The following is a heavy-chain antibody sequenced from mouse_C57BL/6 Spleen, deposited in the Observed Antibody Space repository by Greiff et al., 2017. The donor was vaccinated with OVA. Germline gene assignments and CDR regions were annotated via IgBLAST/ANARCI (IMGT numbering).Heavy chain of an antibody. D-gene: IGHD2-4*01. CDR1: GYTFTSYW. CDR2: IHPNSGST. J-gene: IGHJ2*01. Sequence: VQLQQPGAELVKPGASVKLSCTASGYTFTSYWMHWVKQRPGQGLEWIGMIHPNSGSTNYNEKFKSKATLTVDKSSSTAYMRLSSLTSENSAVYYSARNGDYGSFDYWGQGTTLTVSS. CDR3: ARNGDYGSFDY. V-gene: IGHV1-64*01.